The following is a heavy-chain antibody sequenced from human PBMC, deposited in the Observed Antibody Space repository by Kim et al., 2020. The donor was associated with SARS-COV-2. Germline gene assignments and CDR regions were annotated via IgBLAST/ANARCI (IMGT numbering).Heavy chain of an antibody. CDR1: GYTFTSYY. D-gene: IGHD3-22*01. J-gene: IGHJ3*02. CDR2: INPSGGST. V-gene: IGHV1-46*01. Sequence: ASVKVSCKASGYTFTSYYMHWVRQAPGQGLEWMGIINPSGGSTSYAQKFQGRVTMTRDTSTSTVYMELSSLRSEDTAVYYCARHYYDSSRPISGDAFDIWGQGTMVTVSS. CDR3: ARHYYDSSRPISGDAFDI.